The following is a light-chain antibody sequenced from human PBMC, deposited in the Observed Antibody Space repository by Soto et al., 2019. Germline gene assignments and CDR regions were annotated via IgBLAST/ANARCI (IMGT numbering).Light chain of an antibody. CDR1: QGISNY. CDR3: QEYNSAPFT. V-gene: IGKV1-27*01. CDR2: APS. Sequence: DIQMTQSPSSLSASAGDRVTITCRASQGISNYLAWYQQKPGKVPKLLIYAPSTLQSGVPSRFSGSGSGTYFTLTISSLQPADVATYYCQEYNSAPFTVGRGTKVDIK. J-gene: IGKJ3*01.